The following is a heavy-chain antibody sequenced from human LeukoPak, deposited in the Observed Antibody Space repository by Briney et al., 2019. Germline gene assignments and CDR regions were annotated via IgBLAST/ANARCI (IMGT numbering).Heavy chain of an antibody. CDR2: INHSGST. Sequence: SETLSLTCAVYGGSFSGYYWSWIRQPPGKGLEWIGEINHSGSTNYNPSLKSRVTISVDTSKNQFSLKLSSVTAADTAVYYCAREPRYCSGGSCFVNFDYWGQGTLVTVSS. V-gene: IGHV4-34*01. D-gene: IGHD2-15*01. J-gene: IGHJ4*02. CDR3: AREPRYCSGGSCFVNFDY. CDR1: GGSFSGYY.